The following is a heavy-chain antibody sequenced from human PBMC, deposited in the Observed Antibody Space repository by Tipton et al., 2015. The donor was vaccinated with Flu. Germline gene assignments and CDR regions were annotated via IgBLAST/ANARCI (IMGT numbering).Heavy chain of an antibody. D-gene: IGHD5-18*01. J-gene: IGHJ4*02. Sequence: TLSLTCTVSGGSINSYYWSWIRQPPGKGLEWIGYIFYSGSTNYNPSLKSRVTISLDTSKNQFSLKLSSVTAADTAVYYCARHRYSYGSYYFDYWGQGTLVTVSS. CDR2: IFYSGST. CDR1: GGSINSYY. CDR3: ARHRYSYGSYYFDY. V-gene: IGHV4-59*08.